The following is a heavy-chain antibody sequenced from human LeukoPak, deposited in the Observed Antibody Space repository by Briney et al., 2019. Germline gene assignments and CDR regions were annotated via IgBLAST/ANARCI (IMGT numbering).Heavy chain of an antibody. CDR2: IRYDGSNK. V-gene: IGHV3-30*02. CDR3: ATDRRVRGVTHKNYYYYMDV. D-gene: IGHD3-10*01. J-gene: IGHJ6*03. Sequence: PGGSLRLSCAASGFTFSSYGMHWVRQAPGKGLEWVAFIRYDGSNKYYADSVKGRFTISRDNSKNTLYLQMNSLRAEDTAVYYCATDRRVRGVTHKNYYYYMDVWGKGTTVTISS. CDR1: GFTFSSYG.